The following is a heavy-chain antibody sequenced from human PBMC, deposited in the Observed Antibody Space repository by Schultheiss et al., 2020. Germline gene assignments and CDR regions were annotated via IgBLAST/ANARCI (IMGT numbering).Heavy chain of an antibody. CDR3: ATTGRYWNLIY. J-gene: IGHJ4*02. V-gene: IGHV3-21*06. CDR1: GFTFSTYS. D-gene: IGHD1-7*01. CDR2: ISSSSTYI. Sequence: GSLRLSCAASGFTFSTYSMNWVRQAPGKGLEWVSSISSSSTYIYYADSVKGRFSISRDNAKNSLYLQMNSLRAEDTAVYYCATTGRYWNLIYWGQGTLVTVSS.